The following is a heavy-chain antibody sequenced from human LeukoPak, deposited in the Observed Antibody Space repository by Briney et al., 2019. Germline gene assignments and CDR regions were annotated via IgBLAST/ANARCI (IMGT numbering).Heavy chain of an antibody. V-gene: IGHV4-30-4*01. CDR3: AREPRPGGSNLPVDY. CDR1: GGSISSGDYY. CDR2: IYYSGST. J-gene: IGHJ4*02. Sequence: SQTLSLTCTVSGGSISSGDYYWSWIRQPPGKGLEWIGYIYYSGSTYYNPSLKSRVTISVDTSKNQFSLKLSSVTAADTAVYYCAREPRPGGSNLPVDYWGQGTLVTVSS. D-gene: IGHD3-16*01.